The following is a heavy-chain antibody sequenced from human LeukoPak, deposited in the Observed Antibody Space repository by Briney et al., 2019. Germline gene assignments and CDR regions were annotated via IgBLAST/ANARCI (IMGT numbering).Heavy chain of an antibody. D-gene: IGHD2-21*01. CDR1: GYSFTSYW. CDR3: ARHPHYCGGNCYSDY. CDR2: IYPGDSDT. Sequence: GESLKISCRGSGYSFTSYWIGWVRQMPGKGLEWMGIIYPGDSDTRYSPSCRGQATISADKSISTAYLQWSSLKAADTAMYCCARHPHYCGGNCYSDYWGQGTLVTVSS. V-gene: IGHV5-51*01. J-gene: IGHJ4*02.